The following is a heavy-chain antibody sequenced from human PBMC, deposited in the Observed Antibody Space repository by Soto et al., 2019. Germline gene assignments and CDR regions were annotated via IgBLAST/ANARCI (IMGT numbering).Heavy chain of an antibody. D-gene: IGHD5-18*01. CDR3: ARDQVYSHD. Sequence: EVQLVESGGGLVQPGGSLRLSCAASGFTVSSDYMSWVRQAPGKGLEWVSVIYSGGSTYYADSVKGRFTISRDNSKNTLYLQMNGLRDDDTAVYYCARDQVYSHDWGQGTLVTVSS. J-gene: IGHJ4*02. CDR2: IYSGGST. CDR1: GFTVSSDY. V-gene: IGHV3-66*01.